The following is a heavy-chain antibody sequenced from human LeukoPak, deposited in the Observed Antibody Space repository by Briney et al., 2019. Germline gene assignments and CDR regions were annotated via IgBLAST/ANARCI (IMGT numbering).Heavy chain of an antibody. V-gene: IGHV4-38-2*02. CDR3: AKQTGDRYYYYYMDV. CDR2: IYHSGST. CDR1: GYSISSGYY. D-gene: IGHD7-27*01. J-gene: IGHJ6*03. Sequence: PSETLSLTCTVSGYSISSGYYWGWIRQPPGKGLEWIGSIYHSGSTYYNPSLKSRVTISVDTSKNQFSLKLSSVTAADTAVYYCAKQTGDRYYYYYMDVWGKGTTVTVSS.